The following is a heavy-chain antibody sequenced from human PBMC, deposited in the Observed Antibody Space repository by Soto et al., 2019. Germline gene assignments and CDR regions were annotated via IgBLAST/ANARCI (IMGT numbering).Heavy chain of an antibody. CDR2: ITPGNGDT. J-gene: IGHJ4*02. CDR3: ARERIAGPFDN. D-gene: IGHD1-26*01. V-gene: IGHV1-2*02. Sequence: GASVKVSCKTSGYNFFGFYIHWVRQAPGQGLEWMGGITPGNGDTNYAQPFQGRVTLTRDTSIDTAYMDLSGLKSDDTAVYYCARERIAGPFDNWGQGTLVTVSS. CDR1: GYNFFGFY.